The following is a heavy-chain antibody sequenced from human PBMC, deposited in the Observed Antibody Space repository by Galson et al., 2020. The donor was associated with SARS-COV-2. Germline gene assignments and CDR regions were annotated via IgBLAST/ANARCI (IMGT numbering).Heavy chain of an antibody. V-gene: IGHV3-53*01. D-gene: IGHD3-16*01. CDR1: GFIVSKNY. J-gene: IGHJ4*02. CDR3: VTAETPLTQLG. Sequence: GGSLRLPCAASGFIVSKNYMSWVRKAPGKGLEWVPVIYTSGATYYADSVRGRFSISRDNSKNTLFLQMNSLRAEDTAIYYCVTAETPLTQLGWGQGTLVTVSS. CDR2: IYTSGAT.